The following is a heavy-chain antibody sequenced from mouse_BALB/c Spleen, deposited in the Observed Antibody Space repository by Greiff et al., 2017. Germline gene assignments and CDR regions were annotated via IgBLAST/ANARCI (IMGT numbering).Heavy chain of an antibody. J-gene: IGHJ1*01. D-gene: IGHD1-1*01. V-gene: IGHV1-7*01. CDR2: INPSTGYT. CDR3: ARYGGYYRYFDV. CDR1: GYTFTSYW. Sequence: VQLQQSGAELAKPGASVKMSCKASGYTFTSYWMHWVEQRPGQGLEWIGYINPSTGYTEYNQKFKDKATLTADKSSSTAYMQLSSLTSEDSAVYYCARYGGYYRYFDVWGAGTTVTVSS.